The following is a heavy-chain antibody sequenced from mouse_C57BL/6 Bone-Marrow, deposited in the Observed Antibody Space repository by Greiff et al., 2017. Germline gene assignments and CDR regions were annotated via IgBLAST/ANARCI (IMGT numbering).Heavy chain of an antibody. J-gene: IGHJ3*01. CDR2: IRNKANGYTT. CDR1: GFTFTAYY. V-gene: IGHV7-3*01. Sequence: EVQLQESGGGLVQPGGSLSLSCAASGFTFTAYYMSWVRQPPGKALEWLGFIRNKANGYTTEYSASVKGRFTISRDNAKIILYLQMNARRAEYSATYYCARWGATVVPFAYWGQGTLVTVSA. D-gene: IGHD1-1*01. CDR3: ARWGATVVPFAY.